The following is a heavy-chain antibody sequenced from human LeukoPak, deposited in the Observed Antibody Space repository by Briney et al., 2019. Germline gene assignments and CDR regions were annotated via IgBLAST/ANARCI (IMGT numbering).Heavy chain of an antibody. CDR1: GYTFTSYG. D-gene: IGHD4-17*01. V-gene: IGHV1-18*01. CDR2: MSAYNGNT. CDR3: AKEENNGYPTVTTFGY. Sequence: ASVKVSCKASGYTFTSYGISWVRQAPGQGLEWVGWMSAYNGNTNYAQRLQGRVTMTTDTSTSTAYMELRSLRSNHTAVYYCAKEENNGYPTVTTFGYWGQGTLVTVSS. J-gene: IGHJ4*02.